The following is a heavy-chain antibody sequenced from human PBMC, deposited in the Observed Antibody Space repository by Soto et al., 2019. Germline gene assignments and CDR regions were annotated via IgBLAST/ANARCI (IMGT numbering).Heavy chain of an antibody. J-gene: IGHJ4*02. CDR2: ISAHNDNT. D-gene: IGHD1-1*01. CDR3: ARGRYGDY. V-gene: IGHV1-18*01. Sequence: QVHLVQSGAEVRKPGASVKVSCKGSGYTFTSYGIAWVRQAPGQGLEWMGWISAHNDNTNYAQKFQGRVTVTRDTSTSTAYMELRKLRSDDTAVYYCARGRYGDYWGQGALVTVSS. CDR1: GYTFTSYG.